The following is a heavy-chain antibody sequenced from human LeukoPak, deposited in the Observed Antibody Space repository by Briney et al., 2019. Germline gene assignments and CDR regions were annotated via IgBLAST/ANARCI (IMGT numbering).Heavy chain of an antibody. D-gene: IGHD1-7*01. V-gene: IGHV4-39*01. Sequence: SETLSLTXTVSGGSISSSSYYWGWICQPPGKGLEWIGSIYYSGSTYYNPSLKSRVTISVDTSKNQFSLKLSSVTAADTAVYYCARLNGLELPDWGQGTLVTVSS. CDR1: GGSISSSSYY. CDR3: ARLNGLELPD. CDR2: IYYSGST. J-gene: IGHJ4*02.